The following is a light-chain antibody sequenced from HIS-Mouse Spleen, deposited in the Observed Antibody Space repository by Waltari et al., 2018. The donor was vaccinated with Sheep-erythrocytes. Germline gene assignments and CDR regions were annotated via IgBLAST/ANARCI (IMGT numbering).Light chain of an antibody. CDR1: SLRSDY. V-gene: IGLV3-19*01. CDR2: GKN. J-gene: IGLJ2*01. CDR3: NSRDSSGNHLGVV. Sequence: SSELTQDPAVSVALGQTVRITCQGDSLRSDYASWFQQKPGHAPVLVIYGKNNRPSGIPDRFSGSSSGNTASLTITGAQAEDEADFYCNSRDSSGNHLGVVFGGGTKLTVL.